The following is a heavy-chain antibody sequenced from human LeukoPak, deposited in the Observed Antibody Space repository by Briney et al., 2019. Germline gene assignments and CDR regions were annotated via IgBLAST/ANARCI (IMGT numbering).Heavy chain of an antibody. J-gene: IGHJ4*02. V-gene: IGHV3-66*04. CDR3: ARQRYSSGRIDY. CDR1: GGGFISNY. CDR2: VYSGGST. Sequence: GGALLLSSGAAGGGFISNYMRWGRRAPGKGREGGSGVYSGGSTYYSDPVKGRGTISREDTKKKLFLQMKSLRADEEAVYYCARQRYSSGRIDYWGQGTLVTVSS. D-gene: IGHD3-22*01.